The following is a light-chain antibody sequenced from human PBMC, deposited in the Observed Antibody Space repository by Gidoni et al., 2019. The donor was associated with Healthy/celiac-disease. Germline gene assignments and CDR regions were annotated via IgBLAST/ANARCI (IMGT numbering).Light chain of an antibody. CDR1: SGHSSYA. V-gene: IGLV4-69*01. CDR2: LNSDGSH. CDR3: QTWGTGPYVV. J-gene: IGLJ2*01. Sequence: QLVLTQSPSASASLGASVKLTCTLSSGHSSYAIAWQQQQPEKGPRYLMKLNSDGSHSKGDGIPDRFSGSSSGAERYLTISSLQSEDEADYYCQTWGTGPYVVFGGGTKLTVL.